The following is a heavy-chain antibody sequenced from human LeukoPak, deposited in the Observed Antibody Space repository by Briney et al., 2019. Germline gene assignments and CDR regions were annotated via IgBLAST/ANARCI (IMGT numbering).Heavy chain of an antibody. J-gene: IGHJ5*02. CDR1: GYSFTTYW. CDR3: ARLSIAAAGTNWFDP. V-gene: IGHV5-51*01. CDR2: IYPGDSDT. Sequence: RGESLKISCKGSGYSFTTYWIGWVRQMPGKGLEWMGIIYPGDSDTRYSPSFQGQVTISADKSISTAYLQWSSLKASDTAMYYCARLSIAAAGTNWFDPWGQGTLVTVSS. D-gene: IGHD6-13*01.